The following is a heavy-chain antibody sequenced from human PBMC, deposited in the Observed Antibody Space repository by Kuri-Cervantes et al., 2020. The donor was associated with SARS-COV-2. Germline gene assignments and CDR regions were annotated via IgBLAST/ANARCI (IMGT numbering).Heavy chain of an antibody. CDR3: ARDRYDFWSGLGYYYYGMDV. CDR1: GFTFSNYG. D-gene: IGHD3-3*01. Sequence: GGSLRLSCAASGFTFSNYGIHWVRQAPGKGLVWVSRINSDGSSTSYADSVKGRFTISRDNAKNTLYLQMNSLRAEDTAVYYCARDRYDFWSGLGYYYYGMDVWGQGTTVTVSS. V-gene: IGHV3-74*01. J-gene: IGHJ6*02. CDR2: INSDGSST.